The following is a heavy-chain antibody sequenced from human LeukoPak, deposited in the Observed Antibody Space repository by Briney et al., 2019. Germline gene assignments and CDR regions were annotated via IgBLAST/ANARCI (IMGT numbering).Heavy chain of an antibody. V-gene: IGHV1-8*02. Sequence: ASVTVSCKASGGTFSSYAINWVRQATGQGLEWMGWMNPNSGNTGYAQKFQGRVTMTRNTSISTAYMELSSLRSEDTAVYYCARCNRRYSSGWYGLAYWGQGTLVTVSS. J-gene: IGHJ4*02. D-gene: IGHD6-19*01. CDR2: MNPNSGNT. CDR3: ARCNRRYSSGWYGLAY. CDR1: GGTFSSYA.